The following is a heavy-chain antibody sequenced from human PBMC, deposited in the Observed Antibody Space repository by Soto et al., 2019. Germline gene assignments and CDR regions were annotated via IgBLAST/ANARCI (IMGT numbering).Heavy chain of an antibody. CDR2: IYYSGST. D-gene: IGHD3-10*01. Sequence: SETLSLTCTVSGGSISSYYWSWIRQPPGKGLEWIGYIYYSGSTNYNPSLKSRVTISVDTSKNQFSLKLSSVTAADTAVYYCARSLQPFINHCEYLGQGTMVTVSA. CDR3: ARSLQPFINHCEY. CDR1: GGSISSYY. J-gene: IGHJ4*01. V-gene: IGHV4-59*01.